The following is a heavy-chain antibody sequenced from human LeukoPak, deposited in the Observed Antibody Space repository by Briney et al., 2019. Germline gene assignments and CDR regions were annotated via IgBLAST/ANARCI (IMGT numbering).Heavy chain of an antibody. D-gene: IGHD5-18*01. CDR1: GFIFGSFW. J-gene: IGHJ6*02. V-gene: IGHV3-74*01. Sequence: GGSLRLSCAASGFIFGSFWMHWVRQAPGKGLVWVSHINSDGSITSYADSVKGRFTISRDNAKNTLYLQTNSLRAEDTAVYYCARDAVDTANAVWGQGTTVTVSS. CDR2: INSDGSIT. CDR3: ARDAVDTANAV.